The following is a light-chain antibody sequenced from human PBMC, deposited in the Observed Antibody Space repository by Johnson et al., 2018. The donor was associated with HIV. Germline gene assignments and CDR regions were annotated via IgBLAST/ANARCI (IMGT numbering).Light chain of an antibody. CDR2: DNN. CDR1: SSNIGNNY. CDR3: GTWDSILSACPYV. J-gene: IGLJ1*01. V-gene: IGLV1-51*01. Sequence: QSVLTQPPSVSAAPGQKVTISCSGSSSNIGNNYVSWYQQLPGTAPKLLIYDNNKRPSGIPDLFSGSKSGTSATLGITGLQTGDEANYYCGTWDSILSACPYVFGTGTKVTVL.